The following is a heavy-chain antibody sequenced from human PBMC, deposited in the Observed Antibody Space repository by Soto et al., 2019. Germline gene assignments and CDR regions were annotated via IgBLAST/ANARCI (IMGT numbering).Heavy chain of an antibody. J-gene: IGHJ4*02. D-gene: IGHD1-7*01. CDR1: GGSISSYY. V-gene: IGHV4-59*01. Sequence: SETLSLTCTVSGGSISSYYWSWIRQPPGKGLEWIGYIYYSGSTNYNPSLKSRVTISVDTSKNQFSLKLSSVTAADTAVYYCARARKGITGTYYLDYWGQGTLVTVSS. CDR2: IYYSGST. CDR3: ARARKGITGTYYLDY.